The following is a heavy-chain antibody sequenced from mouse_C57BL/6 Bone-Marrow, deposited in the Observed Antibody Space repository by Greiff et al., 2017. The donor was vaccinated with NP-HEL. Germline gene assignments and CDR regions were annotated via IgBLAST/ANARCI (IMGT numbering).Heavy chain of an antibody. CDR1: GFTFTDYY. D-gene: IGHD2-4*01. CDR3: ARYTPVITTFYYAMDY. J-gene: IGHJ4*01. Sequence: EVKLMESGGGLVQPGGSLSLSCAASGFTFTDYYMSWVRQPPGKALEWLGFIRNKANGYTTEYSASVKGRFTISRDNSQSILYLQMNALRAEDSATYYCARYTPVITTFYYAMDYWGQGTSVTVSS. V-gene: IGHV7-3*01. CDR2: IRNKANGYTT.